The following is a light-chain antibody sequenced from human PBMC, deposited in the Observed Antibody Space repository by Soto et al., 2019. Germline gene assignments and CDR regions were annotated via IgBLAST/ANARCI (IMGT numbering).Light chain of an antibody. CDR3: SSYTTTSTYWV. CDR1: SSDVGGYRY. CDR2: EVT. V-gene: IGLV2-14*01. Sequence: QSALTQPASVSGSPGQSITISCTGTSSDVGGYRYVSWYQQNPGKAPKLIVYEVTSRPSGVSNRFSGSKSGNTASLTISGLQPEDEADYYCSSYTTTSTYWVFGGGTKVTVL. J-gene: IGLJ3*02.